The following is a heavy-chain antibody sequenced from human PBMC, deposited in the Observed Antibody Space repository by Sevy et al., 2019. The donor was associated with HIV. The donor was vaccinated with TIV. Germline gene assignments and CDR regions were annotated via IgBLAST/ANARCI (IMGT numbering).Heavy chain of an antibody. Sequence: ASVKVSCKASGYTFTNYHITWVRQAPGQGLEWMGWITPNNGNKNYARMLQGRVTMTTDTSTATAYMELRNLRSDDTAVYFCARAPSGSQGPGQYFHHWGQGTLVTVSS. J-gene: IGHJ1*01. CDR2: ITPNNGNK. D-gene: IGHD1-26*01. CDR3: ARAPSGSQGPGQYFHH. V-gene: IGHV1-18*01. CDR1: GYTFTNYH.